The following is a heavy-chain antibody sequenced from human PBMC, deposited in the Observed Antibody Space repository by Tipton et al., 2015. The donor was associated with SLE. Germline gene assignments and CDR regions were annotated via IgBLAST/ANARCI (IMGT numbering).Heavy chain of an antibody. V-gene: IGHV4-61*08. Sequence: TLSLTCTVSGGSISSGGYYWSWIRQAPGKGLEWIGYISNSETTNYNPSLKSRVTISVDTSKNQFSLKLRSVTAADTAVYYCAGAWQGYCSGGTCHVLDYWGQGTLVTVSS. CDR2: ISNSETT. J-gene: IGHJ4*02. CDR3: AGAWQGYCSGGTCHVLDY. D-gene: IGHD2-15*01. CDR1: GGSISSGGYY.